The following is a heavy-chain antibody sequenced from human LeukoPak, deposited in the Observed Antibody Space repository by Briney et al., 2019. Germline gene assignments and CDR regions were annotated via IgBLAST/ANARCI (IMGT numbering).Heavy chain of an antibody. J-gene: IGHJ4*02. Sequence: GGSLRLSCAASGFTFDDYAMHWVRQAPGKGLEWVSLISGDGGSTYYADSVEGRFTISRDNSKNSLYLQMNSLRTEDTALYYCAKDKGQGNGMVYALYYFDYWGQGTLVTVSS. D-gene: IGHD2-8*01. V-gene: IGHV3-43*02. CDR2: ISGDGGST. CDR3: AKDKGQGNGMVYALYYFDY. CDR1: GFTFDDYA.